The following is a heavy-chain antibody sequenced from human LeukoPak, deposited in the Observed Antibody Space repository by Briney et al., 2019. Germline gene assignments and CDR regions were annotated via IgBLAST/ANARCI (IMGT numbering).Heavy chain of an antibody. D-gene: IGHD5-18*01. Sequence: GGSLRLSCAASGFTFSSYAMSWVRQAPGKGLEWVSAISGSGGSTYYADSVKGRFTISRDNSKNTLYLQMNSLRAEDTAVYYCAKAVSGYSTGGGRYYFDYWGQGTLVTVSS. CDR3: AKAVSGYSTGGGRYYFDY. J-gene: IGHJ4*02. CDR2: ISGSGGST. V-gene: IGHV3-23*01. CDR1: GFTFSSYA.